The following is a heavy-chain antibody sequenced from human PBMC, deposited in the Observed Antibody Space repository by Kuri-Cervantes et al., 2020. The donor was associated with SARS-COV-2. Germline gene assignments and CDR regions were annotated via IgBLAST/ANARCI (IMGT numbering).Heavy chain of an antibody. CDR1: GYTFSNYG. CDR3: ARVWARGWFDP. D-gene: IGHD3-10*01. CDR2: ISAYNGHT. V-gene: IGHV1-18*01. J-gene: IGHJ5*02. Sequence: ASVKVSCKASGYTFSNYGISWVRQAPGQGLEWMGWISAYNGHTNYAQKLQGRVTMTTDTSTSTAYMELSSLRSEDTAVYYCARVWARGWFDPWGQGTLVTVSS.